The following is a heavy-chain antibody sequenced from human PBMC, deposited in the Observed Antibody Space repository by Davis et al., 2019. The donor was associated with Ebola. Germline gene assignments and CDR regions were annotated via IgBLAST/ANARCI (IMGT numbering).Heavy chain of an antibody. D-gene: IGHD5-18*01. J-gene: IGHJ6*03. CDR2: INHGGSI. V-gene: IGHV4-30-2*05. CDR1: GGSISSSSYY. Sequence: SETLSLTCTVSGGSISSSSYYWSWIRQPPGKGLEWIGEINHGGSINYNPSLKSRVTISVDTSKNQFSLKLSSVTAADTAVYYCARVRGYSYGYYYYYMDVWGKGTTVTVSS. CDR3: ARVRGYSYGYYYYYMDV.